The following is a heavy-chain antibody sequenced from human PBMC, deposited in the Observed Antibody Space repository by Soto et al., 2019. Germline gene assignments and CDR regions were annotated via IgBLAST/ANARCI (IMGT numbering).Heavy chain of an antibody. D-gene: IGHD5-12*01. CDR3: ATGRDIVATIPSGYFDY. V-gene: IGHV1-3*04. J-gene: IGHJ4*02. CDR1: GYIFTSYG. Sequence: GASVKVSCKASGYIFTSYGISWVRQAPGQRLEWMGWINTGNGNTKYSQKFQGRVTITRDTSASTAYMELSGLRSEDTAVYSCATGRDIVATIPSGYFDYWGQGTLVTVSS. CDR2: INTGNGNT.